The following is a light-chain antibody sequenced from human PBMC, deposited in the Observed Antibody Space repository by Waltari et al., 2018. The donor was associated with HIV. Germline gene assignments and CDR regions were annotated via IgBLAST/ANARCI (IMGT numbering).Light chain of an antibody. J-gene: IGLJ2*01. CDR2: EVR. CDR3: SSYTVTSTLI. CDR1: SSDVGAYKY. V-gene: IGLV2-14*01. Sequence: QSALTQPASVSGSLGQSITISCTGSSSDVGAYKYVSWYQQHPGKAPKLIIDEVRDRPSGVSNRFSGSKSGNTASLTISGLRAEDEATYYCSSYTVTSTLIFGGGTDLTV.